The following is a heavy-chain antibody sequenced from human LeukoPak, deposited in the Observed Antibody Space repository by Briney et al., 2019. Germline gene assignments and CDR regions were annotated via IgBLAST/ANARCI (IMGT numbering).Heavy chain of an antibody. V-gene: IGHV3-21*01. CDR1: GFTFSNYW. Sequence: PGGSLRLSCAASGFTFSNYWMTWVRQAPGKGLEWASSISGSSSYKYSADSLSGRFTISRDNARNSLYLQMNSLRVEDTAVYYCARFSDDYYYYYMDVWGKGTTVTVSS. CDR2: ISGSSSYK. J-gene: IGHJ6*03. CDR3: ARFSDDYYYYYMDV.